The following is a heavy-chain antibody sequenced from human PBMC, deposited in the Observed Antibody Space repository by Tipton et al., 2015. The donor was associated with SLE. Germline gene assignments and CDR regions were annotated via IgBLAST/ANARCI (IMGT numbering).Heavy chain of an antibody. Sequence: GSLRLSCAASGFTLNNDWMHWVRQAPGKGLVWVSRIKPDGRTINYADVVKGRFTISRDSAENTLYLQMNSLRAEDTAVYYCAGDFTGPKDYWGQGTLVTVSS. CDR1: GFTLNNDW. J-gene: IGHJ4*02. D-gene: IGHD1-7*01. V-gene: IGHV3-74*01. CDR2: IKPDGRTI. CDR3: AGDFTGPKDY.